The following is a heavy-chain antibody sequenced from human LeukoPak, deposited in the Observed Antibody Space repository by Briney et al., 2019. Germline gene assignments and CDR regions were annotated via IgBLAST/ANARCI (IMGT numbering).Heavy chain of an antibody. CDR3: AGVPRHYDFWSGYPFDY. J-gene: IGHJ4*02. CDR2: ISWNSGSI. V-gene: IGHV3-9*01. D-gene: IGHD3-3*01. CDR1: GFTFDDYA. Sequence: PAGRSLRLSCAASGFTFDDYAMHWVRQAPGKGLEWVSGISWNSGSIGYADSVKGRFTISRDNAKNSLYLQMNSLRAEDTAVYYCAGVPRHYDFWSGYPFDYWGQGTLVTVSS.